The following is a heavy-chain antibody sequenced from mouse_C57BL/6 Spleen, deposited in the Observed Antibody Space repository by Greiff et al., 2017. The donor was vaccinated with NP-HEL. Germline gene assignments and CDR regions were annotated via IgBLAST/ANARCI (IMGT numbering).Heavy chain of an antibody. CDR1: GFTFSDYG. CDR2: ISSGSSTI. CDR3: ARRGNWDLYFDD. D-gene: IGHD4-1*01. V-gene: IGHV5-17*01. Sequence: EVKLMESGGGLVKPGGSLKLSCAASGFTFSDYGMHWVRQAPEKGLEWVAYISSGSSTIYYADTVKGRFTISRDNAKNTLFLQMTSLRSEDTARYYCARRGNWDLYFDDWGQGTTLTVSS. J-gene: IGHJ2*01.